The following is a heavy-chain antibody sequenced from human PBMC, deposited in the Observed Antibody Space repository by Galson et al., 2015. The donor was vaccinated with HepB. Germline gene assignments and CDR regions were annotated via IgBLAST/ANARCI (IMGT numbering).Heavy chain of an antibody. CDR3: ARTSDYYDGGGYYSPYYSGVDV. CDR1: GYTFTSYF. D-gene: IGHD3-22*01. Sequence: SVKVSCKASGYTFTSYFMRWLRQAPGQGLQYMGMLNPSGGYTSYTQKFKGRVTMTRDTSTSTVYMELSSLRYEDTAIYYCARTSDYYDGGGYYSPYYSGVDVWGQGTAVTVSS. J-gene: IGHJ6*02. V-gene: IGHV1-46*03. CDR2: LNPSGGYT.